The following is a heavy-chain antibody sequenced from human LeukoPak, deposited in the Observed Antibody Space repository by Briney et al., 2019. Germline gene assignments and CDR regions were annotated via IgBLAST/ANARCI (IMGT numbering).Heavy chain of an antibody. J-gene: IGHJ4*02. Sequence: PSETLSLTCTVAGGSISSYYWSWIRQPPGKGLEWIGCISYSGSTNYNPSLKSRVTISVDTSKNQSSLKLTPVTAADTAVFYCARGRIGGNYWGQGTLVTVSS. D-gene: IGHD2-15*01. CDR3: ARGRIGGNY. V-gene: IGHV4-59*01. CDR2: ISYSGST. CDR1: GGSISSYY.